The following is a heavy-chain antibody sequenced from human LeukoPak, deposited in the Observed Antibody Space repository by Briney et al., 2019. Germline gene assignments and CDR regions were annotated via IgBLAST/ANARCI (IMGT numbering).Heavy chain of an antibody. CDR1: GFTFSSYG. V-gene: IGHV3-30*18. J-gene: IGHJ6*02. CDR3: AKRSGLGDLYYYYGMDV. Sequence: PGGSLRLPCAASGFTFSSYGMHWVRQAPGKGLEWVAVISYDGSNKYYADSVKGRFTISRDNSKNTLYLQMNSLRAEDTAMYYCAKRSGLGDLYYYYGMDVWGQGTTVTVSS. CDR2: ISYDGSNK. D-gene: IGHD1-14*01.